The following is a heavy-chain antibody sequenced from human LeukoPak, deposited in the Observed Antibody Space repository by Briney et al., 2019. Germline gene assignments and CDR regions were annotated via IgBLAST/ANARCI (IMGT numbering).Heavy chain of an antibody. D-gene: IGHD5-12*01. CDR2: IGISSGNT. Sequence: PGGSLRLSCAASGFNFIDYSMNWVRQAPGKGLEWISYIGISSGNTKYADSVKGRFTISRGKARNSLYLQMNSLRVEDTAVYYCARDHRYAFDNWGHGTPVTVSS. J-gene: IGHJ4*01. CDR3: ARDHRYAFDN. V-gene: IGHV3-48*01. CDR1: GFNFIDYS.